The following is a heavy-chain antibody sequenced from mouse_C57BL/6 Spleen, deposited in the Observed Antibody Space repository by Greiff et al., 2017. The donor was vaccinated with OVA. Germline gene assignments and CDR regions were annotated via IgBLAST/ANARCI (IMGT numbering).Heavy chain of an antibody. CDR3: ARGYYGSSPSGFAY. D-gene: IGHD1-1*01. CDR2: IYPRSGNT. Sequence: VKLQESGAELARPGASVKLSCKASGYTFTSYGISWVKQRTGQGLEWIGEIYPRSGNTYYNEKFKGKATLTADKSSSTAYMELRSLTSEDSAVYFCARGYYGSSPSGFAYWGQGTLVTVSA. J-gene: IGHJ3*01. V-gene: IGHV1-81*01. CDR1: GYTFTSYG.